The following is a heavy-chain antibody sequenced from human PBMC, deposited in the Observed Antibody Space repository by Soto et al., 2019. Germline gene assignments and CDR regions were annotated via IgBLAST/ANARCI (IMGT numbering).Heavy chain of an antibody. V-gene: IGHV4-4*02. CDR2: IFHSGST. CDR3: ARDMFYYDSNYYYFRGPFDY. Sequence: PSETLSLTGAVSGASVISTNWWSWVRQPPGKGLEWIGEIFHSGSTNYNPSLKSRVTISLDKSKNQFSLNLTSVTAADTAIYYCARDMFYYDSNYYYFRGPFDYWGQGTLVTVSS. D-gene: IGHD3-22*01. J-gene: IGHJ4*02. CDR1: GASVISTNW.